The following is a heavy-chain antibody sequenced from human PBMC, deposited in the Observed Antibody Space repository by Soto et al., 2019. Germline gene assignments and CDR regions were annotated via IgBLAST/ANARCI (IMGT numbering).Heavy chain of an antibody. D-gene: IGHD6-19*01. CDR1: GGSISSSSYY. Sequence: QLQLQESGPGLVKPSETLSLTCTVSGGSISSSSYYWGWIRQPPGKGLEWIGSIYYSGSTYYNPSLKSRVTISVDTSKNQFSLKLSSVTAADTAVYYCARHTFVAGIDYWGQGTLVTVSS. CDR3: ARHTFVAGIDY. V-gene: IGHV4-39*01. CDR2: IYYSGST. J-gene: IGHJ4*02.